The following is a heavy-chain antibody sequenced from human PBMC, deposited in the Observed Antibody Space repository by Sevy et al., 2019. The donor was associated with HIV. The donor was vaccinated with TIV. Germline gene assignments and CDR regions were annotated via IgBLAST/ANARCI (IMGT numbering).Heavy chain of an antibody. CDR1: GGSISSYY. CDR3: ARGRLAWGAAAGLDFDY. J-gene: IGHJ4*02. CDR2: IYYSGST. Sequence: SETLSLTCTVSGGSISSYYWSWIRQPPGKGLEWIGYIYYSGSTNYNPSLKSRVTISVDTSKNQFSLKLSSVTAADTAVYYCARGRLAWGAAAGLDFDYWGQGTLVTVSS. V-gene: IGHV4-59*01. D-gene: IGHD6-13*01.